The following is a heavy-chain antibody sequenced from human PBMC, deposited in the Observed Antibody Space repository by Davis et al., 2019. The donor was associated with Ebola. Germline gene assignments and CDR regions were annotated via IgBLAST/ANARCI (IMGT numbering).Heavy chain of an antibody. J-gene: IGHJ4*02. Sequence: GESLKISCAVSGYTFSNYWMSWVRQAPGKGLEWVANIKQDGSEKYYVDSLEGRFTISRDNAKNSLYLQMNSLRAEDTAVYYCARIGYSSSSFDYWGQGTLVTVSS. CDR3: ARIGYSSSSFDY. D-gene: IGHD6-6*01. CDR1: GYTFSNYW. V-gene: IGHV3-7*01. CDR2: IKQDGSEK.